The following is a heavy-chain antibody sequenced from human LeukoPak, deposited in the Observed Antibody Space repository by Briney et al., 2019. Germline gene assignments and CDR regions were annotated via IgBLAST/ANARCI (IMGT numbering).Heavy chain of an antibody. V-gene: IGHV3-7*03. Sequence: GGSLRLSCAASGFALSSHWMTWVRQVPGRGPEWVANVNRDGSETCYLDSVKGRFTISKDNAKNSLYLQMNSLRAEDTAVYYCARGELVPNYWGQGTLVTVSS. CDR3: ARGELVPNY. CDR1: GFALSSHW. D-gene: IGHD6-6*01. J-gene: IGHJ4*02. CDR2: VNRDGSET.